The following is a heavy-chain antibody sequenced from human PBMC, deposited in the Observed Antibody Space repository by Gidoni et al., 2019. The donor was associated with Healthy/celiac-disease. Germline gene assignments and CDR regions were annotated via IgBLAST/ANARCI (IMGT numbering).Heavy chain of an antibody. J-gene: IGHJ4*02. CDR2: ISSSSSYI. D-gene: IGHD6-13*01. Sequence: EVKLVESGGGRVKPGGCVSSSCAASGFTFSSYSMNWVGKAPGKGLEWVSSISSSSSYIYYADSVKGRFTISRDNAKNSLYLQMNCLRAEDTAVYYCARDSSSWYYWGQGTLVTVSS. V-gene: IGHV3-21*01. CDR1: GFTFSSYS. CDR3: ARDSSSWYY.